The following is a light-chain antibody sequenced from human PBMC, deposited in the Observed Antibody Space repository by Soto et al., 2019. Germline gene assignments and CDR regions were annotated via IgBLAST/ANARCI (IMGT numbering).Light chain of an antibody. J-gene: IGKJ4*01. Sequence: EIVLTQSPATLSLSPGERATLSCRASQSLSSYLAWYQQKPGQAPRLLIYDASNRATGIPARFSGSGSGTDFTLTISSLEPEDFAVYYCQQRSNWPPVTFGGGTKVEIK. CDR2: DAS. CDR1: QSLSSY. CDR3: QQRSNWPPVT. V-gene: IGKV3-11*01.